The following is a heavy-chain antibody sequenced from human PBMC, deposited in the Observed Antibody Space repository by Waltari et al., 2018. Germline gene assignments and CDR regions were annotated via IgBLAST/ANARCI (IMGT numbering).Heavy chain of an antibody. CDR2: ISHSGDT. V-gene: IGHV4-31*02. D-gene: IGHD3-3*02. J-gene: IGHJ4*02. Sequence: QVQLQESGPGLVQPSQTLSLTSSVSGFSLSSGSYDWSWIRQHPGKGLEWIGYISHSGDTDYSPSLRSRLTLSVDTSKNQFSLKLNSVTAADTGVYFCAGRGAKMFSIWGRGTLVTVSS. CDR3: AGRGAKMFSI. CDR1: GFSLSSGSYD.